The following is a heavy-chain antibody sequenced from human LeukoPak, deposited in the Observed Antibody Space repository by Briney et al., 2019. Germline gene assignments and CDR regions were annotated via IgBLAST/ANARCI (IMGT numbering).Heavy chain of an antibody. D-gene: IGHD2-15*01. Sequence: PGGSLRLSCAASGFTFSSYWVHWVRQAPGKGLVWVSRINSDGSSTSYADSVKGRFTISRDNAKNTLYLQMNSLRAEDTAVYYCARPIGYCSGGSCYGDNWFDPWGQGTLVTVSS. CDR2: INSDGSST. V-gene: IGHV3-74*01. CDR1: GFTFSSYW. CDR3: ARPIGYCSGGSCYGDNWFDP. J-gene: IGHJ5*02.